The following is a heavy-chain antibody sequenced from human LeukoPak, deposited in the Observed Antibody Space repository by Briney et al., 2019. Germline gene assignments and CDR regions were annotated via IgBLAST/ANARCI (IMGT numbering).Heavy chain of an antibody. CDR3: AKGVRGYSGSPFDY. CDR2: ISGSGGST. D-gene: IGHD5-12*01. V-gene: IGHV3-23*01. CDR1: GSTFSSYA. Sequence: GGSLRLSWAASGSTFSSYAMSWVRQAPGKVLEWVSAISGSGGSTYYADSVKGRFTISRDNSKSTLYLQMNSLRAEDTAVYYCAKGVRGYSGSPFDYWGQGTLVTVSS. J-gene: IGHJ4*02.